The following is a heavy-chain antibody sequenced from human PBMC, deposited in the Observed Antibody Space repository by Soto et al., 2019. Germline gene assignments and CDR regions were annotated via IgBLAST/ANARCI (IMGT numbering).Heavy chain of an antibody. D-gene: IGHD5-18*01. CDR3: ARVKYSPAYYDYCGMDV. J-gene: IGHJ6*02. Sequence: QVQLVQSGAEVKKPGASVKVSCKASGYTFTSYGISWVRQAPGQVLEWMGWISAYNGNTNYAQKLQGRVTMTTDTSTSTADMELSSLTSDDTAVYYCARVKYSPAYYDYCGMDVGGQGTTVTVSS. CDR2: ISAYNGNT. CDR1: GYTFTSYG. V-gene: IGHV1-18*01.